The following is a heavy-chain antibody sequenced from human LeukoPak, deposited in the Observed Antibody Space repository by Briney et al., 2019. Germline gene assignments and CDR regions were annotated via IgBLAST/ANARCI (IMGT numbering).Heavy chain of an antibody. J-gene: IGHJ4*02. CDR3: ATGSSIVVVDY. Sequence: SETLSLTCTGSGGSISTYYWTWIRQPPGKGLEGIRYIYYSGSTNYNPSLKSLITISVDTSKKQFSLKLSSVTAADTAVYYCATGSSIVVVDYWGQGTLVTVSS. CDR1: GGSISTYY. D-gene: IGHD3-22*01. CDR2: IYYSGST. V-gene: IGHV4-59*08.